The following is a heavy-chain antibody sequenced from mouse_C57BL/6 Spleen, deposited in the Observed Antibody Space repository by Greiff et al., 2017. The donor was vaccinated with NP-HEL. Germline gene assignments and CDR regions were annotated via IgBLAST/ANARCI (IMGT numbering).Heavy chain of an antibody. J-gene: IGHJ4*01. CDR3: AREGTTVVARGYAMDY. CDR2: IYPRSGNT. D-gene: IGHD1-1*01. V-gene: IGHV1-81*01. Sequence: QVQLKESGAELARPGASVKLSCKASGYTFTSYGISWVKQRTGQGLEWIGEIYPRSGNTYYNEKFKGKATLTADISSSTAYMELRSLTSEDSAVYFCAREGTTVVARGYAMDYWGQGTSVTVSS. CDR1: GYTFTSYG.